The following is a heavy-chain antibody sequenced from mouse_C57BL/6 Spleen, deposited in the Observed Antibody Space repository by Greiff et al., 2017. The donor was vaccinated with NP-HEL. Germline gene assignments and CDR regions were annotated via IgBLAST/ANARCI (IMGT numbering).Heavy chain of an antibody. CDR1: GYTFTSYW. V-gene: IGHV1-61*01. J-gene: IGHJ2*01. Sequence: QVQLQQSGAELVRPGSSVKLSCKASGYTFTSYWMDWVKQRPGQGLEWIGNIYPSDSETHYNQKFKDKATLTVDKSSSTAYMQLSSLTSEDSAVYYCARREGYGIFDYWGQGTTLTVSS. CDR3: ARREGYGIFDY. D-gene: IGHD2-1*01. CDR2: IYPSDSET.